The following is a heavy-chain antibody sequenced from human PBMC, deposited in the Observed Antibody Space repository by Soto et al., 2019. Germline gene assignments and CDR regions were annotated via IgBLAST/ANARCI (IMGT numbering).Heavy chain of an antibody. CDR1: EENFRSYG. CDR2: ISYDGSNK. J-gene: IGHJ6*02. Sequence: PQRLSCTASEENFRSYGVHWVSQDPGKGLERVAVISYDGSNKYYADSVKGRFTIPRDNSKTTLYLQMNSLRAEDTAVYYCASDRVGYSYGLRTYYYYGMDVWGQGTTVTVSS. D-gene: IGHD5-18*01. V-gene: IGHV3-30*03. CDR3: ASDRVGYSYGLRTYYYYGMDV.